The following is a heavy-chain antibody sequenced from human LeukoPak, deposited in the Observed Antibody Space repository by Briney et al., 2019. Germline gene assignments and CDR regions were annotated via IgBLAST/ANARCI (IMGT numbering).Heavy chain of an antibody. J-gene: IGHJ6*03. CDR2: IYYSGST. CDR3: ARHEWIQYYMDV. D-gene: IGHD5-18*01. Sequence: KPSETLSLTCTVSGGSISNNTSYWGWIRQPPGKGLEWIASIYYSGSTYYNPALKSRLTISVDTSNNQFSLKLSSVIATDTAVYYCARHEWIQYYMDVRGKGSTVTVSS. CDR1: GGSISNNTSY. V-gene: IGHV4-39*01.